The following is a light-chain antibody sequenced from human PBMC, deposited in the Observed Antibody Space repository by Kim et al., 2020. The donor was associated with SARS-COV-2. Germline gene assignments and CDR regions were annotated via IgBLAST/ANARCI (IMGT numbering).Light chain of an antibody. CDR2: GAS. J-gene: IGKJ1*01. V-gene: IGKV3-15*01. CDR1: QSVNSN. Sequence: EIVMTQSPATLSVSPGERATLSCRASQSVNSNLAWYQHKPGQAPRLLIYGASSRATGVPARFSGSGSGTEFTLTISSLQSEDFGVYYCQQYNDWLGTFGQGTKVDIK. CDR3: QQYNDWLGT.